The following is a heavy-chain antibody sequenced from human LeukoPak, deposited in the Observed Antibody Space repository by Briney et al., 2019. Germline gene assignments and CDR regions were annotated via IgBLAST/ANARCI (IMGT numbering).Heavy chain of an antibody. J-gene: IGHJ3*01. CDR1: GGSISSYY. CDR2: IYYSGST. V-gene: IGHV4-59*08. D-gene: IGHD3-22*01. CDR3: ARVVISPGDAFDV. Sequence: SETLSLTCTVSGGSISSYYWSGIRQPPGKGLEWIGYIYYSGSTNYNPSLKSRLTISIDTSNNQFSLRLNSVTAADTAVYYCARVVISPGDAFDVWGQGTMVTVSS.